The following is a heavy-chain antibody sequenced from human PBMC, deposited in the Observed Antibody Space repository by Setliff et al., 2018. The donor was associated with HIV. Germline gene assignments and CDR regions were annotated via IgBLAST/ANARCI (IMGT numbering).Heavy chain of an antibody. J-gene: IGHJ6*03. CDR2: IYYSGST. Sequence: SETLSLTCTVSGGSISSGGYYWSWIRQQPGKGLEWIGYIYYSGSTYYNPSLKSRVTMSVGTSKNQFSLKLSSVTAADTAVYYCARCYYNFWSGYPLDYMDVWGKGTTVTVSS. CDR3: ARCYYNFWSGYPLDYMDV. CDR1: GGSISSGGYY. D-gene: IGHD3-3*01. V-gene: IGHV4-31*03.